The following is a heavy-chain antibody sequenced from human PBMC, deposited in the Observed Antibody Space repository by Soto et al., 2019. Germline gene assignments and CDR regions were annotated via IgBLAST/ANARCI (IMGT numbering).Heavy chain of an antibody. V-gene: IGHV1-8*01. CDR2: MNPNSGNT. CDR3: ARGHYDFWSGYSPYYYMDV. J-gene: IGHJ6*03. D-gene: IGHD3-3*01. CDR1: GYTFTSYD. Sequence: QVQLVQSGAEVKKPGASVKVSCKASGYTFTSYDINWVRQATGQGLEWMGWMNPNSGNTGYAQKFQGRVTMTRNTSISTAYMELSSVRSEDTAVYYCARGHYDFWSGYSPYYYMDVWGKGTTVTVSS.